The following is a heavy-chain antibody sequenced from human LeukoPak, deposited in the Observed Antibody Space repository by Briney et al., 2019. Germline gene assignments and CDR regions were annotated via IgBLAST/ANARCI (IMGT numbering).Heavy chain of an antibody. CDR3: AIAYSSSYYFDY. D-gene: IGHD6-6*01. CDR2: IYYSGST. V-gene: IGHV4-39*07. J-gene: IGHJ4*02. Sequence: PSETLSLTCTVSGGSISSSSYYWGWIRQPPGKGLEWIGSIYYSGSTYYNPARKSQITISVDTSKNQFSLKLSSVTAADTAVYYCAIAYSSSYYFDYWGQGTLVTVSS. CDR1: GGSISSSSYY.